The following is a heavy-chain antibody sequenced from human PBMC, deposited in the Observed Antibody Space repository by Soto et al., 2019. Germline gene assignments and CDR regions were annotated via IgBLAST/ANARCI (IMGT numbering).Heavy chain of an antibody. CDR1: GGTFSSYA. V-gene: IGHV1-69*13. CDR3: ATSAEMSTISYFDY. D-gene: IGHD1-1*01. CDR2: IIPIFGAA. J-gene: IGHJ4*02. Sequence: SVKVSCKASGGTFSSYAISWVRQAPGQGLEWMGWIIPIFGAANYAQKFQGRVTITADESASTAYMELSSLRSEDTAVYYCATSAEMSTISYFDYWGQGTLVTSPQ.